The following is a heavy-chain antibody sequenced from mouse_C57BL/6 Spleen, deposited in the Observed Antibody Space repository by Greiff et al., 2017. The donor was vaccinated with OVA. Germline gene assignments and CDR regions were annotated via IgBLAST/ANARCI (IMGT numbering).Heavy chain of an antibody. J-gene: IGHJ4*01. CDR3: ARGGYGNYNYYAMDY. D-gene: IGHD2-1*01. V-gene: IGHV5-17*01. Sequence: DVKLVESGGGLVKPGGSLKLSCAASGFTFSDYGMHWVRQAPEKGLEWVAYISSGSSTIYYADTVKGRFTISIDNAKNTLFLQMTSLRSEDTAMYYCARGGYGNYNYYAMDYWGQGTSVTVSS. CDR2: ISSGSSTI. CDR1: GFTFSDYG.